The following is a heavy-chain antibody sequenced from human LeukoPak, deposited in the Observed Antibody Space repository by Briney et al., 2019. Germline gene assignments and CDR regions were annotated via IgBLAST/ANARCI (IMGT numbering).Heavy chain of an antibody. Sequence: GGSLRLSCAASGFTVSSNYMGWVRQAPGKGLERVAVISYDGSNKYYADSVKGRFTISRDNSKNTLYLQMNSLRAEDTAVYYCASGKFCSGGSCYGRGSYYYYYGMDVWGQGTTVTVSS. CDR3: ASGKFCSGGSCYGRGSYYYYYGMDV. D-gene: IGHD2-15*01. J-gene: IGHJ6*02. CDR2: ISYDGSNK. V-gene: IGHV3-30*03. CDR1: GFTVSSNY.